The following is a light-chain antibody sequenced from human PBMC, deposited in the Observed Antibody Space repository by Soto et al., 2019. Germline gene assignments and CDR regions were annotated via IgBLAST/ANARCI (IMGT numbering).Light chain of an antibody. Sequence: PGERATLSCRASESISSHYIAWYQHKPGQAPRLLIFGASTRATGIPDRFSGSWSGTDFTLTISRLEPEDFAMYYCQHFGDSPFTFRPGTKVDIK. CDR3: QHFGDSPFT. J-gene: IGKJ3*01. CDR2: GAS. CDR1: ESISSHY. V-gene: IGKV3-20*01.